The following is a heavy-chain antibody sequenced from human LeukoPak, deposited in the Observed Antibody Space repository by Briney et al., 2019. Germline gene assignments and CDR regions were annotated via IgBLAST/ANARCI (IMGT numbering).Heavy chain of an antibody. CDR2: ISGSGGRT. V-gene: IGHV3-23*01. CDR3: AKGETDILVVPAASFDY. J-gene: IGHJ4*02. CDR1: GFTFSSYG. Sequence: PGGSLRLSCAASGFTFSSYGMNWVRQAPGKGLERVAAISGSGGRTYYADSVKGRFTISREKSKKTLYLQVNSLRADDTAVYYCAKGETDILVVPAASFDYWGQETLVTVSS. D-gene: IGHD2-2*01.